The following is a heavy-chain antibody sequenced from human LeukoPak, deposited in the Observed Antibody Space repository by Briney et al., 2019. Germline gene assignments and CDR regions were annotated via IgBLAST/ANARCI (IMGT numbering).Heavy chain of an antibody. CDR3: AKDPYYYDSSDFDY. CDR2: ISGSGGST. V-gene: IGHV3-23*01. CDR1: GFTFSSYG. D-gene: IGHD3-22*01. J-gene: IGHJ4*02. Sequence: GGSLRLSCAASGFTFSSYGMSWVRQAPGKGLEWVSAISGSGGSTYYADSVKGRFTISRDNSKNTLYLQMNSLRAEDTAVYYCAKDPYYYDSSDFDYWGQGTLVTVSS.